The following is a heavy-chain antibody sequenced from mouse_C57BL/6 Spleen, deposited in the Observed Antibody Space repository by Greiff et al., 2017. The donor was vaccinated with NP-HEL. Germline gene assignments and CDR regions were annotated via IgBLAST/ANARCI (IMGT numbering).Heavy chain of an antibody. D-gene: IGHD2-1*01. CDR3: AREDGNYAGFAY. CDR1: GYTFTDYN. V-gene: IGHV1-18*01. J-gene: IGHJ3*01. CDR2: INPNNGGT. Sequence: VQLKQSGPELVKPGASVKIPCKASGYTFTDYNMDWVKQSHGKSLEWIGDINPNNGGTIYNQKFKGKATLTVDKSSSTAYMELNSLTSEDSAVYYCAREDGNYAGFAYWGQGTLVTVSA.